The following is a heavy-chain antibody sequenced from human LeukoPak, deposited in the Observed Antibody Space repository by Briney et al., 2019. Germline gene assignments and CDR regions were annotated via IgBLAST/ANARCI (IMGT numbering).Heavy chain of an antibody. J-gene: IGHJ5*02. Sequence: SETLSLTCAVYGGSFSGYYWSWIRQPPGKGLEWIGEINHSGSTNYNPSLKSRVTISVDTSKNQFSLKLSSVTAADTAVYYCARGDFFRVVIFPSYWFDPWGQGTLVTVSS. V-gene: IGHV4-34*01. CDR1: GGSFSGYY. CDR2: INHSGST. D-gene: IGHD3-3*01. CDR3: ARGDFFRVVIFPSYWFDP.